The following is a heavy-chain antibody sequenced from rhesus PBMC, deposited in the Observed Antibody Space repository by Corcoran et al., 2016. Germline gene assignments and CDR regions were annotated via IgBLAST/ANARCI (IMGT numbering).Heavy chain of an antibody. CDR1: GDSISSWNW. Sequence: QVKLQESGPGLVKPSETLSLTCAVSGDSISSWNWWSWIRQSPGKGLEWIGNVGASSGDTFDNPTLRSRVTISKDTSKNQFALKMTSVTAADTAVYYCGRHPYPFGGLDSWGQGVVVTVSS. CDR2: VGASSGDT. CDR3: GRHPYPFGGLDS. V-gene: IGHV4-65*02. J-gene: IGHJ6*01.